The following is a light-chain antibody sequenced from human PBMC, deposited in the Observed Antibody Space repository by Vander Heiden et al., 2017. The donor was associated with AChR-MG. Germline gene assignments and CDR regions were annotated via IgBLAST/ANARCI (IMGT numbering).Light chain of an antibody. V-gene: IGKV1-5*01. J-gene: IGKJ1*01. CDR1: QSISSW. CDR2: DAS. CDR3: QQYSIYPLA. Sequence: DIQMTQSPSTLSASVGDRVTITCRASQSISSWLAWYQQKPGKAPNLLIYDASSLESGVPSRFSGSGSGTEFTLTISSLQPDDFATYYCQQYSIYPLAFGQGTTVEIK.